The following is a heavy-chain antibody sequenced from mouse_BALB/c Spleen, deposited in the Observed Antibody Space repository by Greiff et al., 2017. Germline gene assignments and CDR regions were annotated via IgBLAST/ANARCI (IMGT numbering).Heavy chain of an antibody. CDR1: GYSITSGY. CDR3: ARYGLRGSFAY. Sequence: EVQLVESGPSLVKPSQTLSLSCSVTGYSITSGYWNWIRQFPGNKLEYMGYISDSGSTYYNPPHKSRISIIRDTSKNQYYLQLNSVTTADTATYYCARYGLRGSFAYWGQGTLVTVSA. D-gene: IGHD3-1*01. V-gene: IGHV3-8*02. J-gene: IGHJ3*01. CDR2: ISDSGST.